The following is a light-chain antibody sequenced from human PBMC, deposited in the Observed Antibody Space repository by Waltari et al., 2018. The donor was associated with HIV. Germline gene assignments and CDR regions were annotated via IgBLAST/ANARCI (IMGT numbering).Light chain of an antibody. CDR2: DAS. V-gene: IGKV3-11*01. J-gene: IGKJ3*01. CDR3: QQRSNWPPEFT. CDR1: QSVSNH. Sequence: DTVLTQYPATLSLSPGERATLSCRASQSVSNHLAWYQQKPGQAPRLLIYDASNRATGVPARFRGSRSGTDFTLTSSSLDPEDFAVYYCQQRSNWPPEFTFGPGTKVDIK.